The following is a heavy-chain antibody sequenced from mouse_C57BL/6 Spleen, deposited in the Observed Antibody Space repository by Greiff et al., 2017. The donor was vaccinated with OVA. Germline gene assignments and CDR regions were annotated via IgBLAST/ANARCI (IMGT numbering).Heavy chain of an antibody. V-gene: IGHV1-5*01. Sequence: VQLQQSGTVLARPGASVKMSCKTSGYTFTSYWMHWVKQRPGQGLAWIGAIYPGNSDTSYNQKFKGKAKLTAVTSASTAYMELSSLTNEDSAVYYCTRSPLRLHARDYWGQGTSVTVSS. CDR3: TRSPLRLHARDY. CDR1: GYTFTSYW. CDR2: IYPGNSDT. D-gene: IGHD3-2*02. J-gene: IGHJ4*01.